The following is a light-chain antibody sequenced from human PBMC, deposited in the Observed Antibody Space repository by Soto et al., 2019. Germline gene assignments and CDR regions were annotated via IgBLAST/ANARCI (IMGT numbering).Light chain of an antibody. Sequence: IQMTQSTSSLSASTGDRVTITCRASQGISSYLAWYQQKPGKAPKLLIYAASTLQSGVPSRFSGSGSGTDFTLTISCLQSEDFATYYCHQYYSYPTWTFGQGTKVEIK. CDR2: AAS. J-gene: IGKJ1*01. CDR3: HQYYSYPTWT. V-gene: IGKV1-8*01. CDR1: QGISSY.